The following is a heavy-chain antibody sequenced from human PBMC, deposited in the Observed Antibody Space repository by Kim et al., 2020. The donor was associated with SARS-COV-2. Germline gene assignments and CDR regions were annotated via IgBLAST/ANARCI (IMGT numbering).Heavy chain of an antibody. J-gene: IGHJ3*02. V-gene: IGHV4-4*02. CDR2: IYHSGST. CDR3: ARRGLYYYDSSGYYRVHGAFDI. D-gene: IGHD3-22*01. CDR1: GGSISSSNW. Sequence: SETLSLTCAVSGGSISSSNWWSWVRQPPGKGLEWIGEIYHSGSTNYNPSLKSRVTISVDKSKNQFSLKLSSVTAADTAVYYCARRGLYYYDSSGYYRVHGAFDIWGQGTMVTVSS.